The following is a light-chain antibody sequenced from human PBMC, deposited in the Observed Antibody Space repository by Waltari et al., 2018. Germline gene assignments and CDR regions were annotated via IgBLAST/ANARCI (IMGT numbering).Light chain of an antibody. CDR2: DDT. V-gene: IGLV1-51*01. CDR3: GTWDSSLSGAV. CDR1: SSNIGNNY. Sequence: QSVLTQPPSVSAAPGQRVTISCSGGSSNIGNNYVSWYRQFPGTAPKLLIYDDTERPSGIPGRFSGSKSGTSATLDITGLQAGDEAEYYCGTWDSSLSGAVFGGGTHLTVL. J-gene: IGLJ7*01.